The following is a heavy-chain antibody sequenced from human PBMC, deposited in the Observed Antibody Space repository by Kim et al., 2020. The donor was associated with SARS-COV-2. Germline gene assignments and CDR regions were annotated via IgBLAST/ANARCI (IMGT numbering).Heavy chain of an antibody. CDR2: ISTRGTYI. V-gene: IGHV3-21*01. D-gene: IGHD3-22*01. Sequence: GGSLRLSCAASGFTFSDYTMNWVRQAPGKGLEWVSCISTRGTYIYYADSVKGRFTISRDNAKNSLHLQMNSLGVEDMAIYYCARGLWSPFYESSGFYCLDSWGQGTLVTVSS. CDR3: ARGLWSPFYESSGFYCLDS. J-gene: IGHJ4*02. CDR1: GFTFSDYT.